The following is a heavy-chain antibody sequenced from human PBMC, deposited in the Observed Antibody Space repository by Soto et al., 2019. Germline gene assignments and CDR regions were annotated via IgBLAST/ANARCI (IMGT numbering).Heavy chain of an antibody. D-gene: IGHD6-13*01. V-gene: IGHV4-30-4*01. CDR2: IYYSGRT. CDR3: VSSKSGSSWDQRPNWFDP. J-gene: IGHJ5*02. Sequence: QVQLQESGPGLVKPSQTLSLTCTVSGGSISSGDYYWSWIRQPPGKGLEWLGYIYYSGRTYYNPSLMSRVTISVDTSKNHSSLKLSSVTAADTAVYYCVSSKSGSSWDQRPNWFDPWGQGTLVTVSS. CDR1: GGSISSGDYY.